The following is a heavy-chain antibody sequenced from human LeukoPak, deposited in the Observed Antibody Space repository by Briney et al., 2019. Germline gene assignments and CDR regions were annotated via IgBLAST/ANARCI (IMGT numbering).Heavy chain of an antibody. V-gene: IGHV4-59*08. CDR3: ARHPSSSGLYYFDY. CDR2: INYSGST. J-gene: IGHJ4*02. D-gene: IGHD6-19*01. CDR1: GGSISSHY. Sequence: TLSLTRTVSGGSISSHYVSSIREPPGPALKGLGYINYSGSTKYNPSLKSRVTISVDTSKNQFSLKVSSVTAADTAFYYCARHPSSSGLYYFDYWGQGTLVTVSS.